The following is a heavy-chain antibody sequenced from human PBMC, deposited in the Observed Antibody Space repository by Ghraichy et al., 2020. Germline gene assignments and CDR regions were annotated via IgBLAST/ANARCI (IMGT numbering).Heavy chain of an antibody. CDR3: ARQSRMGSGWYGWFDP. CDR1: GGSFSNNY. Sequence: SETLSLTCAVSGGSFSNNYWTWIRQTPGKGLEWIGEIYHDGATHYNPALKSRVTISVDTSKIQFSLNLTSVTPADTGVYYCARQSRMGSGWYGWFDPCGQGILVTVSS. V-gene: IGHV4-34*01. J-gene: IGHJ5*02. D-gene: IGHD6-13*01. CDR2: IYHDGAT.